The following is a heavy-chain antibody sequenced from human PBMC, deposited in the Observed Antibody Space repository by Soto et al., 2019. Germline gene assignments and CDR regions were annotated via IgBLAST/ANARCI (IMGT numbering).Heavy chain of an antibody. CDR3: ARIPLL. J-gene: IGHJ4*02. Sequence: QVQLQESGPGLVKPSETLSLTCTVSGGSISSYYWSWIRQPPGKGLEWIGYIYYSGSTNYNPSLKSRVTISVDTSKNQFSLKLSSVTAADTAMYYCARIPLLWGQGTLVTVSS. V-gene: IGHV4-59*08. CDR2: IYYSGST. D-gene: IGHD2-21*01. CDR1: GGSISSYY.